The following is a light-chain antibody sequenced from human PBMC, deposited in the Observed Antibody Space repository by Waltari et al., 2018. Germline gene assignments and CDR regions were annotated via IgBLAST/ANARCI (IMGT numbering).Light chain of an antibody. J-gene: IGLJ3*02. V-gene: IGLV1-44*01. Sequence: QSVLTQPPPASGTPGQGVTIPGSGRASTIGGMVVNWYQQFPGKAPKLVIYRNDQRPSGVPDRFSGSSSGTTVTLTISGVQAEDEADYYCQSADSSGTSRFGGGTKLTVL. CDR1: ASTIGGMV. CDR3: QSADSSGTSR. CDR2: RND.